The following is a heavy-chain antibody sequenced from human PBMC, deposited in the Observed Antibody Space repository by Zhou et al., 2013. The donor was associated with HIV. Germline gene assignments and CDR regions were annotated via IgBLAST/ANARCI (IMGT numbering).Heavy chain of an antibody. CDR2: IIPIFGTA. V-gene: IGHV1-69*13. CDR3: ARGGDCSGGSCYGNYYYYGMDV. Sequence: QVQLVQSGAEVKKPGSSVKVSCKASGGTFSSYAISWVRQAPGQGLEWMGRIIPIFGTANYAQKFQGRVTITADESTSTAYMELSSLRSEDTAVYYCARGGDCSGGSCYGNYYYYGMDVWGQGTTVTVSS. J-gene: IGHJ6*02. D-gene: IGHD2-15*01. CDR1: GGTFSSYA.